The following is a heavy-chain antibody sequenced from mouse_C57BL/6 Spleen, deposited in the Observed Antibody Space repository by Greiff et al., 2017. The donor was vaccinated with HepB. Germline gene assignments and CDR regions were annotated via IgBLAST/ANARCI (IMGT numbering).Heavy chain of an antibody. Sequence: QVQLQQPGAELVRPGSSVKLSCKASGYTFTSYWMHWVKQRPIQGLEWIGNIDPSDSETHYNQKFKDKATLTVDKSSSTAYMQLSSLTSEDSAVYYWARRGGNGVFDYWGQGTTLTVSS. J-gene: IGHJ2*01. D-gene: IGHD2-1*01. V-gene: IGHV1-52*01. CDR3: ARRGGNGVFDY. CDR2: IDPSDSET. CDR1: GYTFTSYW.